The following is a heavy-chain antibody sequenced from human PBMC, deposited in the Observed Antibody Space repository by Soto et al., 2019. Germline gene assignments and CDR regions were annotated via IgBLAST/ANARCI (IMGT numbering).Heavy chain of an antibody. CDR3: TKGNVVVAAAQDY. D-gene: IGHD2-15*01. CDR1: GFTFSSYA. J-gene: IGHJ4*02. Sequence: EVQLLESGGGLVQSGGSLRLSCAASGFTFSSYAMSWVRQAPGKGLEWVSHISSSDGSTYYADSVKGRFTISRDNSKNTLYLQMNTLRADDTAVYFCTKGNVVVAAAQDYWGQGTLVTVSS. V-gene: IGHV3-23*01. CDR2: ISSSDGST.